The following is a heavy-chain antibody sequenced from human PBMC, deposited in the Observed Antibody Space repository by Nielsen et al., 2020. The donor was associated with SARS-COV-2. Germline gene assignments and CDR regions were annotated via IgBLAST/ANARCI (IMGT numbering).Heavy chain of an antibody. CDR1: GYTFTGYY. CDR3: ATAPSITGTPVDYYYYYGMDV. CDR2: INPNSGGT. D-gene: IGHD1-20*01. Sequence: ASVKVSCKASGYTFTGYYMHWVRQAPGQGLEWMGRINPNSGGTIYAQKFQGRVTMTEDTSTDTAYMELSSLRSEDTAVYYCATAPSITGTPVDYYYYYGMDVWGQGTTVTVSS. J-gene: IGHJ6*02. V-gene: IGHV1-2*06.